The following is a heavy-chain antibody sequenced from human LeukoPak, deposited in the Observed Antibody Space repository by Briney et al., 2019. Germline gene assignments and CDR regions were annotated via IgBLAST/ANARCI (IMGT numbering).Heavy chain of an antibody. CDR1: GGSISSGGYS. CDR2: IYYSGST. V-gene: IGHV4-30-4*07. J-gene: IGHJ4*02. CDR3: ARDSEGLSYFDY. Sequence: SETLSLTCAVSGGSISSGGYSWSWIRHPPGKGLEWIGYIYYSGSTYYNPSLKSRVTISVDTSKNQFSLKLSSVTAADTAVYYCARDSEGLSYFDYWGQGTLVTVSS.